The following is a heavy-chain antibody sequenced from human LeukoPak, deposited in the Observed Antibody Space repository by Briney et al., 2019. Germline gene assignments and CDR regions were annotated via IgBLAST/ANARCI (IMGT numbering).Heavy chain of an antibody. D-gene: IGHD3-16*01. CDR1: GYTFTNYY. CDR2: INPNGGNT. CDR3: ARERRAWGEDF. J-gene: IGHJ4*02. V-gene: IGHV1-46*01. Sequence: ASVKVSCKASGYTFTNYYIHWVRQAPGQGLEWVGLINPNGGNTGYAQRFQGRVTVTTDASTSTVFMELNSLQSEDTAVYYCARERRAWGEDFWGQGTLVTVSS.